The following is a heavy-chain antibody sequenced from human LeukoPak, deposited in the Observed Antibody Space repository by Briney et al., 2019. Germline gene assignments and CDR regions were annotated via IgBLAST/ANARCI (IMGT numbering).Heavy chain of an antibody. V-gene: IGHV3-23*01. Sequence: GGSLRLSCIASGFTFSSYGMSWVRQAPGKGLEWVSGISGTGGSTYDADSVKGRFTISRDNSKNTLYLQMNSLRAEDTAVYYCAKGGAVSSKSITMIRGTRRYYFYMDVWGKGTTVTISS. J-gene: IGHJ6*03. CDR2: ISGTGGST. CDR3: AKGGAVSSKSITMIRGTRRYYFYMDV. D-gene: IGHD3-10*01. CDR1: GFTFSSYG.